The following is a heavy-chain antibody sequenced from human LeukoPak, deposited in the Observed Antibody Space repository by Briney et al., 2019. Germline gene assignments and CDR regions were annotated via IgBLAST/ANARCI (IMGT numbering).Heavy chain of an antibody. CDR3: ARGKFGDFEV. J-gene: IGHJ6*02. D-gene: IGHD4-17*01. CDR2: VSYSGST. Sequence: LETLSLTCTVSGASINRYYWSWIRQPPGKGLEWIGCVSYSGSTDYNPALKSRVTISEDTSKSQVSLKLSSVTAADTAVYFCARGKFGDFEVWGQGTTVTVSS. CDR1: GASINRYY. V-gene: IGHV4-59*01.